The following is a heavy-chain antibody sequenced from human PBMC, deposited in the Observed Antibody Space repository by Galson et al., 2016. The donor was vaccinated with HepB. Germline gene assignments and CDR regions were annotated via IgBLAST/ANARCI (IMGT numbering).Heavy chain of an antibody. J-gene: IGHJ3*02. CDR3: ARGGGVKAGDMVSTRVEDAFDN. V-gene: IGHV4-31*03. CDR2: IYYSGST. CDR1: GGSISSGGCY. Sequence: TLSLTCTVSGGSISSGGCYWSWIRQHPGKGLEWIGYIYYSGSTYYNSSLKSRVPISVDTSKNQFSLKLTSVTAADTAVYYCARGGGVKAGDMVSTRVEDAFDNWGQGTMVTVSS. D-gene: IGHD5/OR15-5a*01.